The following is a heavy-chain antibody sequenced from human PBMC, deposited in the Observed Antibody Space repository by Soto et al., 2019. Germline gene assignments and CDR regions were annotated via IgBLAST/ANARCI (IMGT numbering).Heavy chain of an antibody. CDR3: ARTKCSGGSCYSWSLDY. Sequence: ALSLTFTFSGGSITTGGYYWSWIRQLPGKGLEWIGHRYYSESSYYNPSLKSRVSISLDTSKNQFSLKLSFVTAADTAMYYCARTKCSGGSCYSWSLDYWGQGTPVTSPQ. D-gene: IGHD2-15*01. CDR2: RYYSESS. CDR1: GGSITTGGYY. J-gene: IGHJ4*02. V-gene: IGHV4-31*03.